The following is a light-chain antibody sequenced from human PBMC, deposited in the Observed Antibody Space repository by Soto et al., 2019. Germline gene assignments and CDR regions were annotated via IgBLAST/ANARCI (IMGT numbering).Light chain of an antibody. CDR1: SSDVGGYDY. Sequence: QSALTQPASVSGSPGQLITISCTGTSSDVGGYDYVSWYQQHPGKAPKLMIYDVSNRPSGVSYRFSGSKSGNTASLTISGLQADDEADYYCSSYSISSTPYVFGPGTKLTVL. CDR3: SSYSISSTPYV. CDR2: DVS. V-gene: IGLV2-14*03. J-gene: IGLJ1*01.